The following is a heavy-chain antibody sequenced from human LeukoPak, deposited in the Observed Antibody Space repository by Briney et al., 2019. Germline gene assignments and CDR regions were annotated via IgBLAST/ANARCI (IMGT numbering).Heavy chain of an antibody. CDR3: AKDLLEQQLVPNYFDY. CDR2: ISSSSSTI. V-gene: IGHV3-48*01. CDR1: GFTFSSYS. Sequence: GGSLRLSCAASGFTFSSYSMNWVRQAPGKGLEWVSYISSSSSTIYYADSVKGRFTISRDNSKNTLYLQMNSLRAEDTAVYYCAKDLLEQQLVPNYFDYWGQGTLVTVSS. J-gene: IGHJ4*02. D-gene: IGHD6-13*01.